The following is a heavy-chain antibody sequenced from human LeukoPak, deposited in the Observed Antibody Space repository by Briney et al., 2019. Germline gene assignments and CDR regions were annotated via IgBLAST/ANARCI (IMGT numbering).Heavy chain of an antibody. CDR2: IKEDGTET. D-gene: IGHD4-23*01. V-gene: IGHV3-7*03. CDR1: GFMFSSNW. Sequence: GGSLRLSCAASGFMFSSNWMSWVRLAPGKGLEWVANIKEDGTETYYVDSVKGRFTISRDNAKNSLYLQMNSLRVEDTAVYYCAKDIGGTLSEASDIWGQETMVTVSS. J-gene: IGHJ3*02. CDR3: AKDIGGTLSEASDI.